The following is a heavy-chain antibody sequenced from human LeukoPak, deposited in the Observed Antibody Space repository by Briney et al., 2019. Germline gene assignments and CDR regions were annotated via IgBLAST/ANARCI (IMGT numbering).Heavy chain of an antibody. CDR2: INSDGSST. CDR3: ARDRSGYQYFQH. J-gene: IGHJ1*01. Sequence: GGSLGLSCAASGFTFSSYWMHWVRQAPGKGLVWVSRINSDGSSTSYADSVKGRFTISRDNAKNTLYLQMNSLRAEDTAVYYCARDRSGYQYFQHWGQGTLVTVSS. CDR1: GFTFSSYW. V-gene: IGHV3-74*01. D-gene: IGHD3-22*01.